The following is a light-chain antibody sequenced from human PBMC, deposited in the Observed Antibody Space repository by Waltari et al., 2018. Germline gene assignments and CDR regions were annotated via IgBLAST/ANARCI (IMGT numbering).Light chain of an antibody. CDR3: STWDSSLTAQV. Sequence: QSALTQEASVSGTVGQKVSLSCSGTTTNIGIYVVGWYQQISHGPPKTVMFGDSLPSGIPDRFSGSRSGTTASLSIPDLQAEDEGFYYCSTWDSSLTAQVFGGGTKLTVL. V-gene: IGLV1-36*01. CDR1: TTNIGIYV. CDR2: GDS. J-gene: IGLJ2*01.